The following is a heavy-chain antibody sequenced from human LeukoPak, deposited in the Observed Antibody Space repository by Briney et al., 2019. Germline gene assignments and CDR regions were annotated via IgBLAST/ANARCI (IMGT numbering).Heavy chain of an antibody. D-gene: IGHD2-8*01. Sequence: PGGSLRLSCAASGFTFDDYGMSWVRQAPGKGLEWVSGINWNGGSTSYADSVKGRFTISRDNAKNCLDLQMNSLRAEDTALYYCAREYGYYYYMDVWGKGTTVTVSS. CDR2: INWNGGST. CDR3: AREYGYYYYMDV. V-gene: IGHV3-20*04. J-gene: IGHJ6*03. CDR1: GFTFDDYG.